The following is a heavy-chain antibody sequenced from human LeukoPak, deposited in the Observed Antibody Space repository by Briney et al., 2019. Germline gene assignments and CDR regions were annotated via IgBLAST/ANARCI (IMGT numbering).Heavy chain of an antibody. CDR2: ISYDGSNK. J-gene: IGHJ4*02. CDR3: ARDLAADLSTRRLDY. Sequence: GGSLRPSCAASGFTFSSYAMHWVRRAPGKGLDWVAVISYDGSNKYYTDSVKGRFTISRDNSKNTLYLQMNSLRAEDTAVYYCARDLAADLSTRRLDYWGQGTLVTVSS. CDR1: GFTFSSYA. V-gene: IGHV3-30*04. D-gene: IGHD6-25*01.